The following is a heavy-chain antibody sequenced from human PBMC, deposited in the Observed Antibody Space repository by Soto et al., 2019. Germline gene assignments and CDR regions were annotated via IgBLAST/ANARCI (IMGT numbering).Heavy chain of an antibody. D-gene: IGHD6-19*01. CDR2: INHSGST. V-gene: IGHV4-34*01. J-gene: IGHJ5*02. CDR3: ARGFRRLAGWFDP. CDR1: GGSFSGYY. Sequence: QVQLQQWGAGLLKPSETLSLTCAVYGGSFSGYYWSWIRQPPGKGLEWIGEINHSGSTNYNPSLKSRVTVSVDTSTNQFSLKLRSVTAAETDVDYCARGFRRLAGWFDPWGQGTLVTVSS.